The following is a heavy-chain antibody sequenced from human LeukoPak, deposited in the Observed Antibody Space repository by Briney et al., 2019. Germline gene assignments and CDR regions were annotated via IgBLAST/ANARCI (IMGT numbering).Heavy chain of an antibody. Sequence: PSETLSLTCTVSGGSVGSGNYYWSWIRQPAGKGLEWIGRIYTSGSTNYNPSLKSRVTIPVDTSKNQFSLRLSSVTAADTAVYYCARGGELLNYWGQGTLVTVSS. D-gene: IGHD1-26*01. CDR3: ARGGELLNY. CDR1: GGSVGSGNYY. V-gene: IGHV4-61*02. J-gene: IGHJ4*02. CDR2: IYTSGST.